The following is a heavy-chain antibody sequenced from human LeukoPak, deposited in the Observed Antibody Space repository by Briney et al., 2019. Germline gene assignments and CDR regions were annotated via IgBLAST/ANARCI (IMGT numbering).Heavy chain of an antibody. CDR1: GYTFTSYG. Sequence: ASVKVSCKASGYTFTSYGISWVRQAPGQGLEWMGWISAYNGNTNYAQKLQGRVTMTTDTSTSTAYMGLRSLRSDDTAVYYCATGLPRYYYDSSGLGYYFDNWGQGTLVTVSS. CDR2: ISAYNGNT. J-gene: IGHJ4*02. V-gene: IGHV1-18*01. D-gene: IGHD3-22*01. CDR3: ATGLPRYYYDSSGLGYYFDN.